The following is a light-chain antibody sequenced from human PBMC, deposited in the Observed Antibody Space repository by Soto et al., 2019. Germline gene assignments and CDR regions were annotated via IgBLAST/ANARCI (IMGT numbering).Light chain of an antibody. J-gene: IGKJ1*01. CDR3: QQLNSYPRT. V-gene: IGKV1-9*01. Sequence: DIQLTHSPSFLSASVGDRVTITCRASQGISSYLAWYQQKPGKAPNLLIYAASTLQSGVPSRFSGSGSGTEFTLTIFSLHPEDFATYYCQQLNSYPRTFGQGTKVDIK. CDR1: QGISSY. CDR2: AAS.